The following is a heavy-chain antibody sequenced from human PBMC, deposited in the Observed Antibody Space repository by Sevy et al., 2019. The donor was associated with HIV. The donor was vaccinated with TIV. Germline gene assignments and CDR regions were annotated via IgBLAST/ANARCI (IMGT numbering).Heavy chain of an antibody. CDR1: GFTFSKSW. J-gene: IGHJ4*02. CDR3: VRDSGSYSLFDY. Sequence: GGSLRLSCTASGFTFSKSWMHWVRQVPGKGLQWVSRVKTDGSGTIYADSVKGGFIISRDNAKNTVYLQMNSLRAEDTAVYFCVRDSGSYSLFDYWGQGTLVTVSS. V-gene: IGHV3-74*01. D-gene: IGHD3-10*01. CDR2: VKTDGSGT.